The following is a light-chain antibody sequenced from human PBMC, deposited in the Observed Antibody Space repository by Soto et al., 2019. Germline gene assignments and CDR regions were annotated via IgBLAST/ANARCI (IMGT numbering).Light chain of an antibody. CDR1: QSVSIN. J-gene: IGKJ1*01. Sequence: EIVKTQSPATLSVSPGERATLSCRASQSVSINLAWYQQKPGQARRLLIYGASTRATGIPARFSGSGSGTEFTLTISSLQSEDFAVYYCQQYNNWPPTFGQGTKVEIK. CDR2: GAS. V-gene: IGKV3-15*01. CDR3: QQYNNWPPT.